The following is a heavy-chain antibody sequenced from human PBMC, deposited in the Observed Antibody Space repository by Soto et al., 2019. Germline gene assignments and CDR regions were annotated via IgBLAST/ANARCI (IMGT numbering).Heavy chain of an antibody. CDR1: GFTFSSFS. D-gene: IGHD5-18*01. CDR2: ISYDGSSK. V-gene: IGHV3-30-3*01. J-gene: IGHJ4*02. CDR3: ARTTAMAFTPQFDY. Sequence: ESGGGVVQPGGSLRLSCVASGFTFSSFSLHWVRQAPGKGLEWLALISYDGSSKYNADSVKGRFTISRENSNNTLYLQLSSLRPEDTAVYHCARTTAMAFTPQFDYWGQGALVTVSS.